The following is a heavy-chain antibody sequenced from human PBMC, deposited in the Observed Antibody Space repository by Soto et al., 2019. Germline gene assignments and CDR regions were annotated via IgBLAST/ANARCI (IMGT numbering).Heavy chain of an antibody. CDR2: ISENGGSRGGT. V-gene: IGHV3-23*01. D-gene: IGHD2-21*01. Sequence: EGHLLESGGGLVQPGGSLRLSCTASGFTFSNSAMIWVRQAPGQGLEWVASISENGGSRGGTYYADSVKGRFTISRNNSKSILYLQVDSLTGADTAVYYCASAKAVVVAALGIWGQGTMVTVSS. CDR1: GFTFSNSA. CDR3: ASAKAVVVAALGI. J-gene: IGHJ3*02.